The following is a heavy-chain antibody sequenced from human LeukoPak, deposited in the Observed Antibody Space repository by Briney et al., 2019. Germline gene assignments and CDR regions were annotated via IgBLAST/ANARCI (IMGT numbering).Heavy chain of an antibody. J-gene: IGHJ4*02. D-gene: IGHD2-2*01. CDR2: ISAYNGNT. CDR3: ARDPPYCSNTNCYFDY. Sequence: ASVKVSCKASGYTFTNYGISWGRQAPGQGLEWMGWISAYNGNTNYAQKLQGRVTMTTDTSTSTAYMELRSLRSDDTAVYYCARDPPYCSNTNCYFDYWGQGTLVTVSS. CDR1: GYTFTNYG. V-gene: IGHV1-18*01.